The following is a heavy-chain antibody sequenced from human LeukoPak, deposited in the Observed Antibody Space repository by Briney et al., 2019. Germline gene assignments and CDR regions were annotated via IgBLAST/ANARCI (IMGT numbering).Heavy chain of an antibody. J-gene: IGHJ4*02. CDR3: ATSESRTKFDY. D-gene: IGHD1/OR15-1a*01. CDR1: GYSFTTYW. V-gene: IGHV5-51*01. CDR2: IFPGDSDT. Sequence: GESLKISCKGSGYSFTTYWIGWVRQMPGKGLEWMGLIFPGDSDTIYNPSFRGQVTISADKSITTAYLQWSSLKASDTAMYYCATSESRTKFDYWGQGTLVTASS.